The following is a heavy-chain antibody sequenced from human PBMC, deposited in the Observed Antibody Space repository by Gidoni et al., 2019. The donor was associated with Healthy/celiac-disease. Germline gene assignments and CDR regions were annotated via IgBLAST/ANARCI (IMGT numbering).Heavy chain of an antibody. CDR3: ATVLGRYYYGSGSPNWFDP. J-gene: IGHJ5*02. CDR1: GYTLTELS. V-gene: IGHV1-24*01. D-gene: IGHD3-10*01. Sequence: QVQLVQSGAEVKKPGASVKVSCKVAGYTLTELSMHWVRQAPGKGLEWMGGFDPEDGETIYAQKFQGRVTMTEDTSTDTAYMELSSLRSEDTAVYYCATVLGRYYYGSGSPNWFDPWGQGTLVTVSS. CDR2: FDPEDGET.